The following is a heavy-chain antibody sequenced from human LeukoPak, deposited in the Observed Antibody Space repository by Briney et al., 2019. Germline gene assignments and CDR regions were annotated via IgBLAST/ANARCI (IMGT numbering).Heavy chain of an antibody. CDR1: GFTFNSYS. CDR2: ISSSSGYI. J-gene: IGHJ4*02. CDR3: ARGEGLGTTNGGYYFAY. Sequence: GGSLRLSCAASGFTFNSYSMNWVRQTPGKGLEWVSSISSSSGYINYADSVKGRFTVSRDNAKNSLYLQMNSLRAEDTAVYYCARGEGLGTTNGGYYFAYWGQGSLVIVSS. V-gene: IGHV3-21*01. D-gene: IGHD1-26*01.